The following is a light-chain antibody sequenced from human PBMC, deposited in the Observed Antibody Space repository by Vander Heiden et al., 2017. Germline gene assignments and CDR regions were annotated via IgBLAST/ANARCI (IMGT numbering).Light chain of an antibody. CDR3: QQDDNLRIT. Sequence: DIQMTQSPSSLSASVGDRVTITCQASQDISNYLNWYQQKPGKAPKLLIYDASNLETGVPSTFSGSGSGTDFTFTISSLQPEDIATYYCQQDDNLRITFGQGTRLEIK. CDR2: DAS. V-gene: IGKV1-33*01. CDR1: QDISNY. J-gene: IGKJ5*01.